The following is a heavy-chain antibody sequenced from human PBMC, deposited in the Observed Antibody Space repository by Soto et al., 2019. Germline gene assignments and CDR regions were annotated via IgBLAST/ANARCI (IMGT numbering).Heavy chain of an antibody. Sequence: EVQMVESGGGLVPPGGSLSLSCAASGFTFSSYWMSWVRQAPGKGLEWVANIKQDGSEKYYVDSVKGRFTISRDNAKNSLYLQMXXLXTEDXAXXXXXXEGITIFGVAQGEDPHHYFDYWGQGTLVTVSS. J-gene: IGHJ4*02. CDR2: IKQDGSEK. D-gene: IGHD3-3*01. V-gene: IGHV3-7*01. CDR1: GFTFSSYW. CDR3: XXEGITIFGVAQGEDPHHYFDY.